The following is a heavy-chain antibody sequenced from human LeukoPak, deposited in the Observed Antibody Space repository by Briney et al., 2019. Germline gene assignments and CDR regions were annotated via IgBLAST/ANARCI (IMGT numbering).Heavy chain of an antibody. CDR2: IHYSGGA. J-gene: IGHJ4*02. D-gene: IGHD3-10*01. CDR1: GGSLSGYY. V-gene: IGHV4-34*01. Sequence: SETLSLTCAVYGGSLSGYYWTWIRQPPGKGLEWIGEIHYSGGATYNPSLKSRVTISVDTSKKQFSLKMNSVTAADTAVYYCARGQWFRAFWSRGTPVTVSS. CDR3: ARGQWFRAF.